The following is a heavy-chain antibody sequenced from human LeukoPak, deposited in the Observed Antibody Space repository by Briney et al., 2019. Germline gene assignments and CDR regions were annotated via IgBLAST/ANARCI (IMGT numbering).Heavy chain of an antibody. Sequence: SGTLSLTCTVSGGSISSGTYFWSWIRQHPGQGLEWIGYIHYSGITYVNPSLKSRVNMSVDTSKNQHSLKLSSVTAADTAVYYCARGRDENFDYWGQGTLVTVSS. V-gene: IGHV4-31*03. CDR2: IHYSGIT. CDR3: ARGRDENFDY. CDR1: GGSISSGTYF. J-gene: IGHJ4*02.